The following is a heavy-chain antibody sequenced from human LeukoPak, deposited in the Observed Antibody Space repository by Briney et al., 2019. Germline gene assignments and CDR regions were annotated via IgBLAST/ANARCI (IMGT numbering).Heavy chain of an antibody. V-gene: IGHV1-46*01. CDR2: INPSGGST. J-gene: IGHJ4*02. Sequence: ASVKVSCKASGYTFTSYYMHWVRQAPGQGLEWMGIINPSGGSTSYAQKFQGRVTMTRDMSTSTVYMELSSLRSEDTAVYYCARSVHYYDSSGPSYYFDYWGQGTLVTVSS. CDR1: GYTFTSYY. CDR3: ARSVHYYDSSGPSYYFDY. D-gene: IGHD3-22*01.